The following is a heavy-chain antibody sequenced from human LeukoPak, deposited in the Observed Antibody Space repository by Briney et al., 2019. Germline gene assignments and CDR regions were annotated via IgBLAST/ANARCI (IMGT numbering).Heavy chain of an antibody. J-gene: IGHJ3*02. CDR3: ARVPSQPPRANVFDI. CDR1: GFTFSSYA. D-gene: IGHD6-13*01. V-gene: IGHV3-23*01. CDR2: ISGSGGST. Sequence: GGSLRLSCAASGFTFSSYAMSWVRQAPGKGLEWVSAISGSGGSTYYADSVKGRFTISRDNSKNTLYLQMNSLRAEDTAVYYCARVPSQPPRANVFDIWGQGTMVTVSS.